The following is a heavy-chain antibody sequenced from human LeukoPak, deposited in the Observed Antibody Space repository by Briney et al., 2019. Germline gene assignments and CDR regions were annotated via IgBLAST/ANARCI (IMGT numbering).Heavy chain of an antibody. D-gene: IGHD6-13*01. CDR2: IYYSGST. Sequence: PSETLSLTCTVSGGSISSYYWSWIRQPPGKGLEWIGYIYYSGSTNSNPSLKSRVTISVDTSMNQFSLKLSSVTAADTAVYYCARGYSSTWYYFDYWGQGTLVTVSS. V-gene: IGHV4-59*01. J-gene: IGHJ4*02. CDR1: GGSISSYY. CDR3: ARGYSSTWYYFDY.